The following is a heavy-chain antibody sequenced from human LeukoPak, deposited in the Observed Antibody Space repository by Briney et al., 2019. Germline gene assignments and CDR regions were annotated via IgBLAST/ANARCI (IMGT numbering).Heavy chain of an antibody. CDR2: IRSDGSNK. D-gene: IGHD3-10*01. V-gene: IGHV3-30*02. Sequence: GGSLRLSCVASGFTFSNYGMHWVRQAPGKGLEWVTHIRSDGSNKYYADSVKGRFTVSRDYSENTLYLQMNSLKVEDTAVYYCARGLFPPLGGSGIFDYWGQGTLVTVSS. CDR3: ARGLFPPLGGSGIFDY. J-gene: IGHJ4*02. CDR1: GFTFSNYG.